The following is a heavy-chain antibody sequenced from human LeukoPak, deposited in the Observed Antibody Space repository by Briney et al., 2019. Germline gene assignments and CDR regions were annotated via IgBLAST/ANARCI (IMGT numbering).Heavy chain of an antibody. CDR2: INHSGSS. J-gene: IGHJ6*03. CDR1: GGSFSGYY. CDR3: ARGRTEIFGAENYYYYYMDV. Sequence: ASETLSLTCAVYGGSFSGYYWSWIRQPPGKGLEWIGEINHSGSSNDNPSLKRRVTISVDTSKHQFSLKLSSVTAADTAVYYCARGRTEIFGAENYYYYYMDVWGKGTTVTVSS. V-gene: IGHV4-34*01. D-gene: IGHD3-3*01.